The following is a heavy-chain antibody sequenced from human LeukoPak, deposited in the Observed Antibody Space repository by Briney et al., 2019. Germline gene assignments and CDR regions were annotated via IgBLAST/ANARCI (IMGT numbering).Heavy chain of an antibody. J-gene: IGHJ4*02. V-gene: IGHV4-39*07. CDR2: IYYSGST. CDR1: GGSISSSSYY. Sequence: SETLSLTCTVSGGSISSSSYYWGWIRQPPGKGLEWIGSIYYSGSTYYNPSLKSRVTISVDTSKNQFSLKLSSVTAADTAVYYCARSLTLGSYYYAFDYWGQGTLVTVSS. D-gene: IGHD1-26*01. CDR3: ARSLTLGSYYYAFDY.